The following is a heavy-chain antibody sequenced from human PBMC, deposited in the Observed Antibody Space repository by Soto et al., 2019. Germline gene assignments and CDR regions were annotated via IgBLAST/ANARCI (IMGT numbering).Heavy chain of an antibody. D-gene: IGHD5-12*01. CDR3: ARYKGSGYAWRYYYSGMDV. CDR1: GDSFSSNIAA. V-gene: IGHV6-1*01. J-gene: IGHJ6*02. CDR2: TYYRSKWYN. Sequence: SHTLSLTCAISGDSFSSNIAAWNWIRQSPSRGLEWLGRTYYRSKWYNEYAGSVKSRITINPDTSKNQFSLQRNSVTPEDTAVYYCARYKGSGYAWRYYYSGMDVWGQGTTVTGSS.